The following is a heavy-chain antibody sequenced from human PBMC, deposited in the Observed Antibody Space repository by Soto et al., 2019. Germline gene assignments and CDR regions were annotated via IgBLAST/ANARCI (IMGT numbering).Heavy chain of an antibody. D-gene: IGHD1-20*01. CDR3: AAFPAMYNCIWS. J-gene: IGHJ4*02. CDR2: TYWDDAK. V-gene: IGHV2-5*02. CDR1: GFSLTTSGVG. Sequence: QITLKESGPTLCKPTQTLTLTCTFSGFSLTTSGVGAGWIRQPPGKALEWLALTYWDDAKRYSPSLRRRLTITKDTPRNELVLSRANREPVVTTTHYCAAFPAMYNCIWSWGPGLLVTVSS.